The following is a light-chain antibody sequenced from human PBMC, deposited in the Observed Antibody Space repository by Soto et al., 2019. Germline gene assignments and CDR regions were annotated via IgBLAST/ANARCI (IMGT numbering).Light chain of an antibody. J-gene: IGKJ1*01. Sequence: EIVMPQSPATLSVSPGGRATLSCRASQSISDTLAWYQQRPGQAPRLLIYSASSRAPAFPARFSGSGSGTDFTLTISSLQSEDSAVYDGQQYNNWPWTFGQGTKVDI. CDR3: QQYNNWPWT. CDR1: QSISDT. CDR2: SAS. V-gene: IGKV3-15*01.